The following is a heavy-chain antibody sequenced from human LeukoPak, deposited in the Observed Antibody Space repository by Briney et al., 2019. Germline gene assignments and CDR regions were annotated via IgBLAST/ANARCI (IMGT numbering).Heavy chain of an antibody. V-gene: IGHV3-48*04. CDR1: GFIFTSYS. D-gene: IGHD5-12*01. CDR2: ISRSSTTF. Sequence: GGSLXLSCAASGFIFTSYSMNWVRQAPGKGLEGVSYISRSSTTFYYADSVKGRFTISRDNANNSLYLQMNNLRVEDTAVYFCVRSDSGYDRGIFDYWGQGSLVTVSS. J-gene: IGHJ4*02. CDR3: VRSDSGYDRGIFDY.